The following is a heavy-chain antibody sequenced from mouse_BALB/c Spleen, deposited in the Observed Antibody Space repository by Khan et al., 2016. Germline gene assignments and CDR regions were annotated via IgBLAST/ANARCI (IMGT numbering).Heavy chain of an antibody. V-gene: IGHV5-6-3*01. CDR2: INSDGSST. CDR3: ARVRHTMDY. Sequence: EVELVESGGGFVQPGGSLELSCAAFGFTFTTYAMSWVRQTPDKRLELVATINSDGSSTYYADTVKGRFTISRDNAKNTLYLQMSRLKSEDTAMYYCARVRHTMDYWGRGTSVTVSS. D-gene: IGHD2-14*01. CDR1: GFTFTTYA. J-gene: IGHJ4*01.